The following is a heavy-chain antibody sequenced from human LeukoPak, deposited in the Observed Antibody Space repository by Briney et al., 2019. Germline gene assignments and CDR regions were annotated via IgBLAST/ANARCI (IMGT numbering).Heavy chain of an antibody. CDR3: ARGRREIAAAGTGFDYYFDY. CDR1: GSTFSSYW. CDR2: IKQDGSEK. V-gene: IGHV3-7*01. Sequence: GGSLRLSCAASGSTFSSYWMSWVRQAPGKGLEWVANIKQDGSEKYYVDSVKGRFTISRDNAKNSLYLQMNSLRAEDTAVYYCARGRREIAAAGTGFDYYFDYWGQGTLVTVSS. J-gene: IGHJ4*02. D-gene: IGHD6-13*01.